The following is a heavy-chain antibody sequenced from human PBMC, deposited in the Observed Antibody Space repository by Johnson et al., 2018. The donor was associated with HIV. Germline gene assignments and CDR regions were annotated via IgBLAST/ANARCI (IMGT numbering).Heavy chain of an antibody. V-gene: IGHV3-30*14. Sequence: VQLVESGGGMVHPGRSLRLSCAASGFSFKNYVVHWVRQAPGQGLEWVASMSFDGGIKNYADSVKGRFTISRENAKNSLYLQMNSLRAGDTAVYYCARGPRSSGWYPYAFDIWGQGTMVTVSS. CDR2: MSFDGGIK. D-gene: IGHD6-19*01. J-gene: IGHJ3*02. CDR1: GFSFKNYV. CDR3: ARGPRSSGWYPYAFDI.